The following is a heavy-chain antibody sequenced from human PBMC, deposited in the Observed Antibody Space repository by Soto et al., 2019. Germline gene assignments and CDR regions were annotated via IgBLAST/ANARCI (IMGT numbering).Heavy chain of an antibody. D-gene: IGHD3-10*01. CDR3: ARQRTTYYYGSGSLMGWFDP. J-gene: IGHJ5*02. V-gene: IGHV5-10-1*01. CDR1: GYSFTSYW. Sequence: GESLKISCKGSGYSFTSYWISWVCQMPGKGLEWMGRIDPSDSYTNYSPSFQGHVTISADKSISTAYLQWSSLKASDTAMYYCARQRTTYYYGSGSLMGWFDPWGQGTLVTVSS. CDR2: IDPSDSYT.